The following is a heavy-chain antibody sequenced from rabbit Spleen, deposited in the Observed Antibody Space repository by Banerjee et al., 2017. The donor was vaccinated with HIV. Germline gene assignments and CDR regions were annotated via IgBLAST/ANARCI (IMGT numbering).Heavy chain of an antibody. D-gene: IGHD7-1*01. J-gene: IGHJ4*01. CDR3: AREGWIDFNYPLGYFVL. V-gene: IGHV1S45*01. CDR1: GFSFSGSLY. CDR2: IYAIDSSGST. Sequence: QEHLKESGGDLVKPGTSLTLTCKASGFSFSGSLYICWVRQAPGKGLEWIACIYAIDSSGSTFYASWAKGRFTISKTSSTTVTLQMTSLTAADTATYFCAREGWIDFNYPLGYFVLWGQGTLVTVS.